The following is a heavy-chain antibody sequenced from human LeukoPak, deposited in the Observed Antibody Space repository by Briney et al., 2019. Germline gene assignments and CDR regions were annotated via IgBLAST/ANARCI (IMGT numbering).Heavy chain of an antibody. J-gene: IGHJ4*02. V-gene: IGHV3-74*01. CDR2: IDRDGNIT. D-gene: IGHD3-22*01. CDR3: ARVSYGRSGYCDY. CDR1: GFTFSSYW. Sequence: GGSLRLSWAAAGFTFSSYWIHWVRQTPGKGLVWVSRIDRDGNITSYADSVKGRFTISRDNAKDTLYLQMNSLRAEDTAVYYCARVSYGRSGYCDYWGQGTLVTVSS.